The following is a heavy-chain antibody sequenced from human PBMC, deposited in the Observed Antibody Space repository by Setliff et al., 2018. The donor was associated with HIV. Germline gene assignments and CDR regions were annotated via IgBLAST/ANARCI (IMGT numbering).Heavy chain of an antibody. CDR2: IYHNGST. CDR1: GGSISSGSYY. CDR3: ARGHYMDV. V-gene: IGHV4-61*10. Sequence: SETLSLTCTVSGGSISSGSYYWSWIRQPAGKGLEWIGYIYHNGSTYYNPSLKSRVTISVDTSKNQFSLKLSSVTAADTAVYYCARGHYMDVWGKGTTVTVSS. J-gene: IGHJ6*03.